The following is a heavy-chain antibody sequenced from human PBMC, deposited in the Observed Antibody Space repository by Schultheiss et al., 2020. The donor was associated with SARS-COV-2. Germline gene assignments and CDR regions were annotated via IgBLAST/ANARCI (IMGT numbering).Heavy chain of an antibody. V-gene: IGHV1-18*04. Sequence: ASVKVSCKASGYTFTGYYMHWVRQAPGQGLEWMGWISAYNGNTNYAQKLQGRVTMTTDTSTSTAYMELSSLRSEDTAVYYCARARWFGELLKSPSSPRNYYGMDVWGQGTTVTVSS. CDR3: ARARWFGELLKSPSSPRNYYGMDV. CDR1: GYTFTGYY. CDR2: ISAYNGNT. J-gene: IGHJ6*02. D-gene: IGHD3-10*01.